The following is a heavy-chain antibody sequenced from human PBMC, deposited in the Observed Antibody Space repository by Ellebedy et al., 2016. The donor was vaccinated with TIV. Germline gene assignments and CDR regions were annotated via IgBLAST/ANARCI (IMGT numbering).Heavy chain of an antibody. CDR3: ARDLTEYSSGWFVH. Sequence: GESLKISCTASGFTVTSNYMNWIRQAPGKGLEWVALISYNGGNKDYADSVKGRFTISRDSSKNTLYLQMNSLRTEDTAVYYCARDLTEYSSGWFVHWGQGALVTVSS. CDR2: ISYNGGNK. J-gene: IGHJ5*02. CDR1: GFTVTSNY. D-gene: IGHD3-22*01. V-gene: IGHV3-30-3*01.